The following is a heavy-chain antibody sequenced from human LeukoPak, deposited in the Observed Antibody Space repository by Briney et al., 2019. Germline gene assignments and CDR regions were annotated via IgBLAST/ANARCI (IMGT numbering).Heavy chain of an antibody. CDR1: GGPISNYY. J-gene: IGHJ6*02. CDR2: MYHTGHT. CDR3: ARGYYYYYGMDV. Sequence: SETLSLTCNVSGGPISNYYWSWIRQPPGKGLEWIGYMYHTGHTMYNSSLKSRVTMSLDTSNNHFSLRLSSVTAADTAVYYCARGYYYYYGMDVWGQGTTVTVSS. V-gene: IGHV4-59*08.